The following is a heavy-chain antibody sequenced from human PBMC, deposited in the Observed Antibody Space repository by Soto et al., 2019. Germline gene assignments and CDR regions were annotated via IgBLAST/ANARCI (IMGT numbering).Heavy chain of an antibody. CDR3: ARHGTVTLPWLFDY. V-gene: IGHV4-59*08. Sequence: SETLSLTCTVSGGSISGYYWSWIRQPPGKGLECIGYIYYSGGPHYNPSLKSRVTISVDTSKNQFSLKLSSVTAADTAVYYCARHGTVTLPWLFDYWGQGTLVTVSS. J-gene: IGHJ4*02. D-gene: IGHD4-17*01. CDR2: IYYSGGP. CDR1: GGSISGYY.